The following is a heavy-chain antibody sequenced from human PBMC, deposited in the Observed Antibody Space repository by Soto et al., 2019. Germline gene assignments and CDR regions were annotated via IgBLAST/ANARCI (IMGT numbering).Heavy chain of an antibody. D-gene: IGHD2-8*02. Sequence: QVQLQQWGAGLLKPSETLSLTCAVYGGSFSGYYWTWIRQPPGTGLEWTGEINHSGSTNYNPSLKCRVTISVDTSKNKFSLKLTSVTAADTAVYYCARDKITGLFDYWGQGTLVTVSS. V-gene: IGHV4-34*01. CDR1: GGSFSGYY. CDR2: INHSGST. J-gene: IGHJ4*02. CDR3: ARDKITGLFDY.